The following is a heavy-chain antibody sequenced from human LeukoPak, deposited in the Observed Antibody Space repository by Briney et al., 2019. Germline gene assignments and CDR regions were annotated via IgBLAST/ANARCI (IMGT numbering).Heavy chain of an antibody. CDR3: ARGQSLLYYFDY. CDR2: INWNGGST. J-gene: IGHJ4*02. V-gene: IGHV3-20*04. CDR1: GFTFDDYG. D-gene: IGHD3-10*01. Sequence: PGGSLRLSCAASGFTFDDYGMSWVRQAPGKGLEWVSSINWNGGSTGYADSVKGRFTISRDNAKNSLYLQMNSLRAEDTALYYCARGQSLLYYFDYWGQGTLVTVSS.